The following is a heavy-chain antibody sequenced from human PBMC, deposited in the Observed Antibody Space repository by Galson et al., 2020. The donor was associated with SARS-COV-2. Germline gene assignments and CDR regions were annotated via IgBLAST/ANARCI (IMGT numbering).Heavy chain of an antibody. CDR2: ISSSSSTI. Sequence: GGSLRLSCAASGFTFSSYSMNWVRQAPGKGLEWVSYISSSSSTIYYADSVKGRFTISRDNAKNSLYLQMNSLRAEDTAVYYCARDEDYDSSGYNYYYYGMDVWGQGTTVTVSS. CDR1: GFTFSSYS. J-gene: IGHJ6*02. D-gene: IGHD3-22*01. CDR3: ARDEDYDSSGYNYYYYGMDV. V-gene: IGHV3-48*04.